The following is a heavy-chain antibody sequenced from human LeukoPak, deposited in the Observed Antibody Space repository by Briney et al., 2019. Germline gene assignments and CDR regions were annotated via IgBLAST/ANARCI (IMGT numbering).Heavy chain of an antibody. CDR2: ISYDGSNK. J-gene: IGHJ3*02. Sequence: GRSLRLSCAASGFTFSSYAMHWVRQAPGKGLEWVAVISYDGSNKYYADSVKGRFTISRDNSKNTLYLQMNSLRAEDTAVYYCARVLITMIVHDAFDIWGQGTMVTVSS. V-gene: IGHV3-30*04. CDR3: ARVLITMIVHDAFDI. CDR1: GFTFSSYA. D-gene: IGHD3-22*01.